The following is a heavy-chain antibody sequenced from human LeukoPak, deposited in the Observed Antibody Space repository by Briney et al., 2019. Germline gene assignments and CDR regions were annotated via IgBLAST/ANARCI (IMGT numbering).Heavy chain of an antibody. CDR3: AMRRPQYDFDY. CDR1: GLNVSSSY. D-gene: IGHD2/OR15-2a*01. Sequence: PGGSLRLSCAASGLNVSSSYMSWVRQAPGKGLEWVSVLYGGGTTWYVESVKGRFSVSRDKSKKTLFLQMSSLRAEDTAFYFCAMRRPQYDFDYWGQGTLVTVSS. J-gene: IGHJ4*02. V-gene: IGHV3-66*01. CDR2: LYGGGTT.